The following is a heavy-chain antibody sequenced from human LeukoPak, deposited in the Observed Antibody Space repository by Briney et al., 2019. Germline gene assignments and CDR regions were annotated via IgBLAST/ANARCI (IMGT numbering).Heavy chain of an antibody. CDR3: AREGYCSGGSCYSRWFDP. D-gene: IGHD2-15*01. J-gene: IGHJ5*02. CDR1: GGTFSSCA. Sequence: GSSVKVSCKASGGTFSSCAISWVRQAPGQGLEWMGGIIPIFGTANYAQKFQGRVTITADKSTSTAYMELSSLRSEDTAVYYCAREGYCSGGSCYSRWFDPWGQGTLVTVSS. V-gene: IGHV1-69*06. CDR2: IIPIFGTA.